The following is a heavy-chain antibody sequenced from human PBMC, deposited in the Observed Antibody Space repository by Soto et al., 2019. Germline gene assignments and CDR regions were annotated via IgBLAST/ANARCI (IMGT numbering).Heavy chain of an antibody. D-gene: IGHD1-26*01. J-gene: IGHJ4*02. V-gene: IGHV1-18*01. CDR3: ARSGVWEPRDY. CDR2: ISAYNGNT. CDR1: GYTFTSYG. Sequence: QVQLVQSGAEVKKPGASVKVSCKASGYTFTSYGISWVRQAPGQGLEWMGWISAYNGNTNYAQKLQGRVTMTTDTSTSRRNMERRSRRSDDTAVYYCARSGVWEPRDYWGQETMVTVSS.